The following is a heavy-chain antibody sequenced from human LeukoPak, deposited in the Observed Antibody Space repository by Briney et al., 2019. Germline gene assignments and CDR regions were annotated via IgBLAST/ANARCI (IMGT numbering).Heavy chain of an antibody. Sequence: ASVKVSCKVSGHTLSELSMHWVRQAPGKGLEWMGGFDPEDGETVYAQRFQGRVTMTDDRSTDTTYMELSSLSSEDTAVYYCATRAGAFSGNYFLYWGQGTLVTVCS. J-gene: IGHJ4*02. V-gene: IGHV1-24*01. CDR3: ATRAGAFSGNYFLY. CDR2: FDPEDGET. CDR1: GHTLSELS. D-gene: IGHD1-26*01.